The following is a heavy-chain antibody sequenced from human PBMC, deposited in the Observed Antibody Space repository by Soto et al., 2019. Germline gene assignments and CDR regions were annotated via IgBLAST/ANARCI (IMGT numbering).Heavy chain of an antibody. CDR2: IRSKAYGGTT. CDR1: GFACGDYA. J-gene: IGHJ5*02. D-gene: IGHD3-22*01. CDR3: TRDQAYYDSSGYYHSRWFDP. Sequence: GSLRLSCTASGFACGDYAMSWFRQAPGKGLEWVGFIRSKAYGGTTEYAAPVKGRFTISRDDSKSIAYLQMNSLKTEDTAVYYCTRDQAYYDSSGYYHSRWFDPWGQETLVTVSS. V-gene: IGHV3-49*03.